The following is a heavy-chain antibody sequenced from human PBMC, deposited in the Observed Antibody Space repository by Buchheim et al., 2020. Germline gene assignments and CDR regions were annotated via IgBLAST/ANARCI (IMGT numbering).Heavy chain of an antibody. J-gene: IGHJ4*03. D-gene: IGHD2-8*02. V-gene: IGHV3-30*18. CDR1: GFTFSSYG. CDR2: ISYDGSHR. Sequence: QVQLVESGGGVVQPGRSLRLSCAASGFTFSSYGMHWVRQAPGKGLEWVALISYDGSHRYYADSVKGRFTISRDNSKNQLYLQLNSLRAEDTAVYYCAKEVWWWEQKSSFDYWGQGTL. CDR3: AKEVWWWEQKSSFDY.